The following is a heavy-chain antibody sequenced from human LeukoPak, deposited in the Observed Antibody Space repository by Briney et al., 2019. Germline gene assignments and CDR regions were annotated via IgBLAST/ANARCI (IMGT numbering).Heavy chain of an antibody. CDR1: GGSIIPHF. CDR2: IPSSGNT. V-gene: IGHV4-4*07. CDR3: ARERGSGWYDMAFDS. D-gene: IGHD6-19*01. Sequence: SETLSLTCTVSGGSIIPHFWSWIRQSAGKGLEWIVRIPSSGNTNYNPSLKIRVTMSVDTSKNQFSLKLSSVAAADTAVYYCARERGSGWYDMAFDSWGQGTLVSVSS. J-gene: IGHJ5*01.